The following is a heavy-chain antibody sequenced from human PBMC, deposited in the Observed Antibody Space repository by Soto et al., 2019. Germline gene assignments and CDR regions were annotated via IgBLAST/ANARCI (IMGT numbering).Heavy chain of an antibody. CDR2: IIPIFGTA. CDR3: ARSPLPIFGVVIEGYFDY. V-gene: IGHV1-69*13. Sequence: AASVEVSCKASGGPFSSYSINWGRQAPGPGLEWMGGIIPIFGTANYAQKFQGRVTITADESTSTAYMELSSLRSEDTAVYYCARSPLPIFGVVIEGYFDYWGQGTLVTVSS. CDR1: GGPFSSYS. D-gene: IGHD3-3*01. J-gene: IGHJ4*02.